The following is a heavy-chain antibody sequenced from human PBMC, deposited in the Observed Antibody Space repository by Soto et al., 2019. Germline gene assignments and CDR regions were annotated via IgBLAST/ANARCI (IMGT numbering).Heavy chain of an antibody. J-gene: IGHJ4*02. CDR3: ARDTGDGTFDF. D-gene: IGHD7-27*01. CDR1: GYTFSSYA. CDR2: INAGYGNT. Sequence: ASVKVSCKASGYTFSSYAMHWVRQAPGQRLEWMGWINAGYGNTKSSQKFQDRVTISRDTSASTAYMELTSLRSEDTAVYYCARDTGDGTFDFWGQGTLVNVSS. V-gene: IGHV1-3*01.